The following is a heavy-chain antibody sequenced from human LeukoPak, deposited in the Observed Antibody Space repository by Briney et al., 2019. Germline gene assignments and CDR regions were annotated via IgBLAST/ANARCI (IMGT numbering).Heavy chain of an antibody. CDR2: IYYSGST. CDR1: GGSISSSSYY. J-gene: IGHJ5*02. V-gene: IGHV4-39*07. D-gene: IGHD3-10*01. CDR3: ARVRVGGPGSGSPTPNWFDP. Sequence: SETLSLTCTVSGGSISSSSYYWGWIRQPPGKGLEWIGSIYYSGSTYYNPSLKSRVTISVDTSKNQFSLKLSSVTAADTAVYYCARVRVGGPGSGSPTPNWFDPWGQGTLVTVSS.